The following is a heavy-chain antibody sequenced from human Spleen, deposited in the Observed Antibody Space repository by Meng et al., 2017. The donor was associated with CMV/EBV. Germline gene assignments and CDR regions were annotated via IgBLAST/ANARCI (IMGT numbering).Heavy chain of an antibody. CDR2: IYHTGST. D-gene: IGHD3-3*01. Sequence: SETLSLTCEVSGGPISSSNWWSWVRQPPGKGLEWIGEIYHTGSTNYNPSLKSRVTISVDKSKNQFSLKLTSMTAADTAVYYCARGDGFYGLGYWGQGTLVTVSS. CDR1: GGPISSSNW. J-gene: IGHJ4*02. CDR3: ARGDGFYGLGY. V-gene: IGHV4-4*02.